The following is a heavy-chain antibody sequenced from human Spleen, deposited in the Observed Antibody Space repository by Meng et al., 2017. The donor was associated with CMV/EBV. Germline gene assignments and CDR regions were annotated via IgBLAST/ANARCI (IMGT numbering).Heavy chain of an antibody. J-gene: IGHJ4*02. CDR1: GFTFRSYG. V-gene: IGHV3-33*01. CDR2: IWYDGSNK. D-gene: IGHD1-1*01. CDR3: ARGSTIDETFDY. Sequence: FAASGFTFRSYGMHWVRQAPGKGLEWVAVIWYDGSNKYYTDSVKGRFTISRDNSKNTLYLRMNSLRADDTAVYYCARGSTIDETFDYWGQGTLVTVSS.